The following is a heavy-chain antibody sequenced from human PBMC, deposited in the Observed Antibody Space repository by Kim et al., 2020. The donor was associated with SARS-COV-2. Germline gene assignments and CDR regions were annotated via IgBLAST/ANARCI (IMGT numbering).Heavy chain of an antibody. D-gene: IGHD2-2*01. V-gene: IGHV3-11*05. CDR2: ISSTSSYT. Sequence: GGSLRLSCAASGFTFSDYYMSWIRQAPGKGLEWVSYISSTSSYTNYADSVKGRFTISRDNAKNSLYLQMNSLRAEDTAVYYCARDPSGYCSSTSCRYPRYYFDSWGQGTLVTVSS. CDR1: GFTFSDYY. CDR3: ARDPSGYCSSTSCRYPRYYFDS. J-gene: IGHJ4*02.